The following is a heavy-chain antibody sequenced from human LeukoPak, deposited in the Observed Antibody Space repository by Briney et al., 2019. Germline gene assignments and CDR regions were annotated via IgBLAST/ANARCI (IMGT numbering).Heavy chain of an antibody. V-gene: IGHV3-53*01. D-gene: IGHD6-19*01. Sequence: GGSLRLSCAASGFTVSSNYMSWVRQAPGKGLEWVSVIYSGGSTYYADSVKGRFTISRDNSKNTLYLQMNSLRAEDTAVYYCAKVRLAVAGTLGYLDYWGQGTLVTVSS. J-gene: IGHJ4*02. CDR2: IYSGGST. CDR1: GFTVSSNY. CDR3: AKVRLAVAGTLGYLDY.